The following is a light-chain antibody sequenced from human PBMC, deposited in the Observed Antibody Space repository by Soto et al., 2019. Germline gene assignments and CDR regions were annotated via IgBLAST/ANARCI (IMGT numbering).Light chain of an antibody. Sequence: QSVLPQPPSASGTPGQRVTISCSGSRSNIGSNYVYWYQQLPGTAPKLLIYRNNQRPSGVPDRFSGSKSGTSASLAISGLRSEDEADYYCGTWDSSLTSVVFGGGTKLTVL. CDR1: RSNIGSNY. CDR2: RNN. V-gene: IGLV1-47*01. J-gene: IGLJ2*01. CDR3: GTWDSSLTSVV.